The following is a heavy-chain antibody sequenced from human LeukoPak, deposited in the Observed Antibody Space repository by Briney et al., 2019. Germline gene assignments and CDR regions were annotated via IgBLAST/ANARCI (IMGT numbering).Heavy chain of an antibody. CDR1: GGTFSSYA. CDR3: ARVRPETLRYFDWLSPAPDY. V-gene: IGHV1-69*13. CDR2: IIPIFGTA. J-gene: IGHJ4*02. D-gene: IGHD3-9*01. Sequence: SVKVSCKASGGTFSSYAISWVRQAPGQGLEWMGGIIPIFGTANYAQKFQGRVTITADESTSTAYMELSSLRSEDTAVYYCARVRPETLRYFDWLSPAPDYWGQGTLVTVSS.